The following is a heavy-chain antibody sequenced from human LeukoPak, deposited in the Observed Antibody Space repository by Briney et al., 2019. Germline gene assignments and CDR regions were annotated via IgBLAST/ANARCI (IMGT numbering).Heavy chain of an antibody. CDR2: INPSGGST. CDR3: ARDNSVEDTAWWFDP. V-gene: IGHV1-46*01. Sequence: ASVKLSCKASGYAFTGYYMHWVRQAPGQGLEWMGIINPSGGSTSYAQKLQGRVTMHRDMYTSTDYMELSRLRSEDTAVYYCARDNSVEDTAWWFDPWGQGTLVTVSS. J-gene: IGHJ5*02. D-gene: IGHD4-23*01. CDR1: GYAFTGYY.